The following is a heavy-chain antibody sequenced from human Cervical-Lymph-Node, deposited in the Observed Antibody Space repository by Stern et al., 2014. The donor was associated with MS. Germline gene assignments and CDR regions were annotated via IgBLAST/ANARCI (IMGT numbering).Heavy chain of an antibody. V-gene: IGHV2-26*01. D-gene: IGHD6-13*01. J-gene: IGHJ2*01. CDR1: GFSLTNSRMG. CDR2: IFSNDEK. CDR3: ARTSGYRVPQSCYFDL. Sequence: QITLKESGPVLVKPTEALTLTCTVSGFSLTNSRMGVSWIRQPPGKALEWLEHIFSNDEKSYSTSLQTRLAISKDISKSQVVLAMTNMAPMDTATYYCARTSGYRVPQSCYFDLWGRGTLVTVSS.